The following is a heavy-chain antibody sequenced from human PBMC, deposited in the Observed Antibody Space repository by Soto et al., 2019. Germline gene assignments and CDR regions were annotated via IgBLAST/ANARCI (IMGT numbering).Heavy chain of an antibody. Sequence: TSETLSLTCTVSGGSISGGVHSWSWIRQPPGKGLEWIGHIFDSGSTYYNQSLKSRLTISVDTSKNQFSLRLSSVTAADTAVYYCAREIMPLTNDWYFDLWGRGTLVTVSS. CDR2: IFDSGST. J-gene: IGHJ2*01. V-gene: IGHV4-30-4*01. CDR1: GGSISGGVHS. D-gene: IGHD2-8*01. CDR3: AREIMPLTNDWYFDL.